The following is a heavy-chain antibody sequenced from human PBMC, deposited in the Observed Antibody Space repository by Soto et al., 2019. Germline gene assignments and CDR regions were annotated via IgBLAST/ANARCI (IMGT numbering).Heavy chain of an antibody. CDR1: GGTFSSYA. Sequence: SVKVSCKASGGTFSSYAISWVRQAPGQGLEWMGGIIPIFGTANYAQKFQGRVTITADKSTSTAYMELSSLRSEDTAVYYCARDGYYDSSGYYELGKALTGYWGQGTLVTVSS. V-gene: IGHV1-69*06. D-gene: IGHD3-22*01. CDR3: ARDGYYDSSGYYELGKALTGY. J-gene: IGHJ4*02. CDR2: IIPIFGTA.